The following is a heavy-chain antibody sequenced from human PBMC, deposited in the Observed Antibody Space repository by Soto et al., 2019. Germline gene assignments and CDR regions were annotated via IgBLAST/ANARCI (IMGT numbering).Heavy chain of an antibody. D-gene: IGHD6-19*01. CDR3: ARGQSGYSSGWSPNDY. J-gene: IGHJ4*02. CDR2: MNPNSGNT. V-gene: IGHV1-8*01. CDR1: GYTFTSYE. Sequence: QVPLLQWGAEVKKPGASLQVSCKASGYTFTSYEINWVRQAPAQGLEWMGWMNPNSGNTGYAQKFQGRVTMTRNTSISTAYMELSSLRSEDTAVYYCARGQSGYSSGWSPNDYWGQGTLVTVSS.